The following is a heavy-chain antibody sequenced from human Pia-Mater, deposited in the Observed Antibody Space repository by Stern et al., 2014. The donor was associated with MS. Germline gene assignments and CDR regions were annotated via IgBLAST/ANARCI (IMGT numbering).Heavy chain of an antibody. Sequence: QVKLGQSGAEVKKPGASVKGACQGSGHSLNEYSIHWVRQAPGKGLEWMGGFDPEEGETAYAQNLQARVTMYEDTSTDTAYMELSGLTSGDTAVYYCATGDTNHYDNSGYFPFDAWGQGTMVTVS. V-gene: IGHV1-24*01. CDR2: FDPEEGET. D-gene: IGHD3-22*01. J-gene: IGHJ3*01. CDR1: GHSLNEYS. CDR3: ATGDTNHYDNSGYFPFDA.